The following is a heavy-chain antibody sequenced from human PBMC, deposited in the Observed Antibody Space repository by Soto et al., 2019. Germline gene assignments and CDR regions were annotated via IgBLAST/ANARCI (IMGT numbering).Heavy chain of an antibody. CDR2: IIPILGIA. Sequence: QVQLVQSGAEVKKPGSSVKVSCKASGGTFSSYTISWVRQAPGQGLEWMGRIIPILGIANYAQKFQGRVTITAAKSTSTASMDLSSLRSEDTAVYYCAGEGGAGWLFDYWGQGTLVTVSS. D-gene: IGHD5-12*01. CDR3: AGEGGAGWLFDY. V-gene: IGHV1-69*02. J-gene: IGHJ4*02. CDR1: GGTFSSYT.